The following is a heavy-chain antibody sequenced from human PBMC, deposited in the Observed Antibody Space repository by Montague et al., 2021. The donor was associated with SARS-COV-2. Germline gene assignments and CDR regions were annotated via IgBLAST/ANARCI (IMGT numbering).Heavy chain of an antibody. CDR1: GFTFSNAW. CDR2: IKSKTDDGTT. J-gene: IGHJ4*02. D-gene: IGHD5-12*01. Sequence: SLRLSCPASGFTFSNAWMSWVRQAPGKGLEWVGRIKSKTDDGTTDYAAPVKGRFTISRDDSKNTLYLQMNSLKTEDTAVYYCTTGVATEADWGQGTLVTVSS. V-gene: IGHV3-15*01. CDR3: TTGVATEAD.